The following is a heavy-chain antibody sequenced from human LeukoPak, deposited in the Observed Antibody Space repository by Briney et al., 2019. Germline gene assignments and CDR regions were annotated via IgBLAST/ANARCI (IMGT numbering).Heavy chain of an antibody. J-gene: IGHJ4*02. CDR1: GGSISSYY. D-gene: IGHD3-16*02. CDR2: IYYSGST. Sequence: SETLSLTCTVSGGSISSYYWSRIRQPPGKGLEWIGYIYYSGSTNYNPSLKSRVTISVDTSKNQFSLKLSSVTAADTAVYYCARGGYYDYVWGSYRQSYFDYWGQGTLVTVSS. V-gene: IGHV4-59*01. CDR3: ARGGYYDYVWGSYRQSYFDY.